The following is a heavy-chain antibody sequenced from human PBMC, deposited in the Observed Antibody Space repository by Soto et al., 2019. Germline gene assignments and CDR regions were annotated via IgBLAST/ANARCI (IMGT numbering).Heavy chain of an antibody. D-gene: IGHD2-15*01. CDR1: GFTFIRHA. CDR3: VKLPTHYCSAESCSTV. V-gene: IGHV3-23*01. CDR2: ISGSGEST. J-gene: IGHJ6*02. Sequence: GGSLRLSCTGSGFTFIRHAMNWVRQAPGKGLEWVSGISGSGESTYYADSVRGRFTISRDNSKKTLYLQLSSLRAEDTAVYYCVKLPTHYCSAESCSTVWGEGAPVTV.